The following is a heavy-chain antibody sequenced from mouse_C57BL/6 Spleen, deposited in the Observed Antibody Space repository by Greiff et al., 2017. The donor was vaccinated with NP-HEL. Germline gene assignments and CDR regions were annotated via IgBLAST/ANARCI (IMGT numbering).Heavy chain of an antibody. CDR2: IRHKANNPAT. D-gene: IGHD2-2*01. V-gene: IGHV6-6*01. CDR1: GFTFSDAC. J-gene: IGHJ2*01. Sequence: EVHLVEPGGGLVQPGGSMKLSCAASGFTFSDACMDWVRQSPEKGLEWVAEIRHKANNPATYYAESVKGRVTISRDDSKSSVYLQMNSLRAEDTGIYYCTRPIYYGYDFDYWGQGTTLTVSS. CDR3: TRPIYYGYDFDY.